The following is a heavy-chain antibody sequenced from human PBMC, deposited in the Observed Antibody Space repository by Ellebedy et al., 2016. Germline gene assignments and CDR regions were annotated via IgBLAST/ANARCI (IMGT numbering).Heavy chain of an antibody. Sequence: GESLKISCAASGFTFKTYAMSWVRQAPGEGLEWVSTLSGSGPKTYYADSVQGRFTISRDNPKSTLYLQMNSLRAEDTAVYYCAKHETDGDYYFDLWGRGTLVTVSS. D-gene: IGHD2-21*01. CDR2: LSGSGPKT. CDR1: GFTFKTYA. J-gene: IGHJ2*01. CDR3: AKHETDGDYYFDL. V-gene: IGHV3-23*01.